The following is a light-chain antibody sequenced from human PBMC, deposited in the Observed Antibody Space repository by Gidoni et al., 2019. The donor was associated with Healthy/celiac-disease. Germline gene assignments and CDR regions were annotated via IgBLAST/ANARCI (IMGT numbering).Light chain of an antibody. CDR1: QGISSW. CDR3: QQANSFPWT. V-gene: IGKV1-12*01. Sequence: DIQMTQSPSSVSASVGDRVTITCRASQGISSWLAWYQQKPGNATTLLIYAASSLDSGVPSRFSGSGSLTDFTLTITSLQPEDFATYSCQQANSFPWTFGQXTKVEIK. J-gene: IGKJ1*01. CDR2: AAS.